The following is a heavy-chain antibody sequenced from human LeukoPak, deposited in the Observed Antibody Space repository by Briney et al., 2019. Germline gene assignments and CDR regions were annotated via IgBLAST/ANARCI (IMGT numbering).Heavy chain of an antibody. CDR2: IKQDGSEK. J-gene: IGHJ4*02. D-gene: IGHD2/OR15-2a*01. V-gene: IGHV3-7*01. CDR1: GFTFSNYW. CDR3: ARGEYYG. Sequence: GGSLRLSCAVSGFTFSNYWMAWVRQAPGKGLEWVANIKQDGSEKYYVDSVKGRFTISRDNAKNSLYLQMNSLRADDTAVYYCARGEYYGWGQGTLVTVSS.